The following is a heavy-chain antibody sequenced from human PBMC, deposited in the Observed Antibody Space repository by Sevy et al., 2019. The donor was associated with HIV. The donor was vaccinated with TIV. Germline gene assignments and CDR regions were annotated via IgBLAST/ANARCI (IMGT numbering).Heavy chain of an antibody. CDR1: GFTFSSYA. CDR3: ARVGVSYCTDDCYHRFDY. V-gene: IGHV3-30*09. D-gene: IGHD2-21*02. J-gene: IGHJ4*02. CDR2: ISYDGSKK. Sequence: GGSLRLSCAASGFTFSSYALLWVRQAPGKGLEWVSLISYDGSKKYYSDSVKGRFAISRDESKTTPFLKMNSLRSEETAIYYCARVGVSYCTDDCYHRFDYWGRGTLVTVSS.